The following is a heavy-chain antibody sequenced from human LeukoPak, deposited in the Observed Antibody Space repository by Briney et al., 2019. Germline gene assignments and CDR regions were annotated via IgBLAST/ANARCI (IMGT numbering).Heavy chain of an antibody. CDR2: IKQDGSDK. D-gene: IGHD3-10*01. CDR3: ARGDRFGDYPLDY. J-gene: IGHJ4*02. CDR1: GFTFSNYW. Sequence: GGSLRLSCAASGFTFSNYWMSWVRHAPGKGLEWVANIKQDGSDKYYVDSVKGRLTIFRDNAKNSLYLQMNSLRVEDTALYYCARGDRFGDYPLDYWGQGTLVTVPS. V-gene: IGHV3-7*01.